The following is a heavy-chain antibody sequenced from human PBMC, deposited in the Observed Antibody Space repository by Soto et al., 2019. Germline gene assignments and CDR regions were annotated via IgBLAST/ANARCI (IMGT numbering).Heavy chain of an antibody. D-gene: IGHD6-6*01. CDR2: VHDTGTT. CDR3: ARGLSSPSAAGV. V-gene: IGHV4-39*01. Sequence: QLQLQESGPGLVKPSETLSLTCAVSGGSVSSGGNYWGWIRQSPGKGLEWIGSVHDTGTTHYNPYLTRRVTISVDTSTNQFSLNVNSVTAADTAVYYCARGLSSPSAAGVWGQGTLVTVSS. J-gene: IGHJ4*02. CDR1: GGSVSSGGNY.